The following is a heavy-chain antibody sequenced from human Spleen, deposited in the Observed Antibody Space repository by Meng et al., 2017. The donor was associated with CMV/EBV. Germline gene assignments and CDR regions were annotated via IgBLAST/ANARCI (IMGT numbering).Heavy chain of an antibody. D-gene: IGHD2-15*01. CDR3: AREGVVVVAATLGDRSFDY. CDR1: GFTFDDYA. J-gene: IGHJ4*02. CDR2: ISWNSGRR. Sequence: GGSLRLSCAASGFTFDDYAMHWVRQAPGKGLEWVSGISWNSGRRDYADSVKGRFTISRDNAKNSLYLQMNSLRAEDTAVYYCAREGVVVVAATLGDRSFDYWGQGTLVTVSS. V-gene: IGHV3-9*01.